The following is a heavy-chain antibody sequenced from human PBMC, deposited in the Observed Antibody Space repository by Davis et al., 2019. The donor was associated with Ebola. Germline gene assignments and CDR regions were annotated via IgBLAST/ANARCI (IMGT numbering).Heavy chain of an antibody. Sequence: PSETLSLTCAVYGGSFSGYYWSWIRQPPGKGLEWIGEINHSGSTNYNPSLKSRVTISVDTSKNQFSLKLSSVTAADTAVYYCARAPKYYDFWSGYPHPTYYYYGMDVWGQGTTVTVSS. CDR1: GGSFSGYY. D-gene: IGHD3-3*01. J-gene: IGHJ6*02. CDR3: ARAPKYYDFWSGYPHPTYYYYGMDV. CDR2: INHSGST. V-gene: IGHV4-34*01.